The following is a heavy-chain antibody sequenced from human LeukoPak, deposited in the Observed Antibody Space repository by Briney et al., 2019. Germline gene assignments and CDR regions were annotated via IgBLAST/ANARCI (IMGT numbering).Heavy chain of an antibody. CDR3: ARAADDSSGYDAFDI. CDR2: IWYDASNK. J-gene: IGHJ3*02. CDR1: GFTFRRYA. Sequence: GGSLRLSCAASGFTFRRYAMHWVRHAPGKGLEWVAVIWYDASNKYYADSVKGRFTISRDNAENTLYLQMNSLRSEDTAVYYCARAADDSSGYDAFDIWGQGAQVTVSS. V-gene: IGHV3-33*01. D-gene: IGHD3-22*01.